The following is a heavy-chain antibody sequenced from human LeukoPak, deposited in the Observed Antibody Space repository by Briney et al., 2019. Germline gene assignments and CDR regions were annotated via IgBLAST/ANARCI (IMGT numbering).Heavy chain of an antibody. V-gene: IGHV3-30*14. CDR2: ISSDGNNE. CDR1: EFAFPLFA. Sequence: PGGSLRLSCEASEFAFPLFAMHWVRQAPGKGLEWIAVISSDGNNEYYADSVKGRFTISRDNSKNTLSLLMDSLRVEDTVLYYCARSRLGLYLSVIDSWGQGTLVTVSS. CDR3: ARSRLGLYLSVIDS. J-gene: IGHJ4*02. D-gene: IGHD2-21*01.